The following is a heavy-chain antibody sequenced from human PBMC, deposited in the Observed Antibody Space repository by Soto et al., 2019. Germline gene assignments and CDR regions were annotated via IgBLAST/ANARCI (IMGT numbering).Heavy chain of an antibody. J-gene: IGHJ4*02. CDR2: IIPIFGTA. CDR1: GGTFSSYA. Sequence: QVQLVQSGAEVKKPGSSVKVSCKASGGTFSSYAISWVRQAPGQGLEWMGGIIPIFGTANYAQKFQGRVTITADESTSTAYMELSSLRSEDTAVYYCAKARKEWAKTQYYFDYWGQGTLVTVSS. V-gene: IGHV1-69*01. CDR3: AKARKEWAKTQYYFDY. D-gene: IGHD1-26*01.